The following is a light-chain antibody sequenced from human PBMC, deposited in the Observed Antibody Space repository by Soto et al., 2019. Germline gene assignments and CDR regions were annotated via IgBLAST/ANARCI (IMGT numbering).Light chain of an antibody. CDR2: GAS. V-gene: IGKV3-20*01. CDR1: QSVSSSY. J-gene: IGKJ5*01. CDR3: QQYGSSPIT. Sequence: EIVLTQSPGTLSLSPGERATLSCRASQSVSSSYLAWYQQKPGQAPRLLIYGASSRATGIPDRFSGSGSGTDFSLTMSRLEHEDFAVYYCQQYGSSPITFGQGTRLEIK.